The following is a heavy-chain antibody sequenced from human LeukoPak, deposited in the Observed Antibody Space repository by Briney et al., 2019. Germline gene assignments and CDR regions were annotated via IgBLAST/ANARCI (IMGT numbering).Heavy chain of an antibody. CDR1: GFTFSSYA. V-gene: IGHV3-23*01. CDR2: ISGSGAGT. D-gene: IGHD3-16*01. Sequence: GGSLRLSCAASGFTFSSYAMTWVRQAPGKGLEWASAISGSGAGTYYADSVKGRFTISRDNAKNSLYLQMNSLRAEDTAVYYCARGGTGSNWGQGTLVTVSS. CDR3: ARGGTGSN. J-gene: IGHJ4*02.